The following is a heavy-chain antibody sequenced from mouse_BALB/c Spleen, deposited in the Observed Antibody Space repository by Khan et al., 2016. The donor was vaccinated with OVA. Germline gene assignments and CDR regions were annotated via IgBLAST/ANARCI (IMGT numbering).Heavy chain of an antibody. CDR2: IYPGTDNS. D-gene: IGHD3-3*01. CDR3: AREEAVYHFDH. J-gene: IGHJ2*01. Sequence: QVQLKQSGAELVRPGASVKLSCKTSGYIFTSYWIHWVKQRSGQGLEWIARIYPGTDNSYYNEKFKDKATLTADKSSSTAYMQLSSLKSEDSDVYYCAREEAVYHFDHWGQGTTLTVSS. CDR1: GYIFTSYW. V-gene: IGHV1-76*01.